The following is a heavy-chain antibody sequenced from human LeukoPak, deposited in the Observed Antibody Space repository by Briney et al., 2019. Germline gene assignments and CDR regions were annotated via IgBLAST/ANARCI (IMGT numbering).Heavy chain of an antibody. V-gene: IGHV1-2*02. D-gene: IGHD2-15*01. CDR1: GYTFTGYY. CDR2: INPNSGGT. CDR3: ARDGNDCSGGSCYPGMFGY. Sequence: GASVKVSCKASGYTFTGYYMHWVRQAPGQGLEWMGWINPNSGGTNYAQKFQGRVTMTRDTSISTAYMELSRLRSDDTAVYYCARDGNDCSGGSCYPGMFGYWGQGTLVTVSS. J-gene: IGHJ4*02.